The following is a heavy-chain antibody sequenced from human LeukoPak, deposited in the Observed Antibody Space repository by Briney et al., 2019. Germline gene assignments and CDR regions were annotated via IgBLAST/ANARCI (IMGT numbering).Heavy chain of an antibody. CDR2: ISSSSRYI. V-gene: IGHV3-21*01. J-gene: IGHJ6*03. Sequence: GGSLRLSCAASGFTFSSYSMNWVRQAPGKGLEWVSSISSSSRYIYYADSVKGRFTISRDNAKNSLYLQMNSLRAEDTAVYYCARVVEVATIVPRYYYYMDVWGKGTTVTISS. D-gene: IGHD5-12*01. CDR3: ARVVEVATIVPRYYYYMDV. CDR1: GFTFSSYS.